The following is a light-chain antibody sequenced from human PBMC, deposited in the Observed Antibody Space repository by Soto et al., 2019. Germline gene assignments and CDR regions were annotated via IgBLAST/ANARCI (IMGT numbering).Light chain of an antibody. CDR1: QSVSSSY. J-gene: IGKJ1*01. V-gene: IGKV3-20*01. CDR3: QQFGSSPWT. Sequence: EIVLTQSPGTLSLSPGERATLSCRASQSVSSSYLAWYQQKPGQAPRLLIYGASTRATGIPDRFSGSGSGTDFPVTISRLEPEDFAVYYCQQFGSSPWTFGQGTKVEIK. CDR2: GAS.